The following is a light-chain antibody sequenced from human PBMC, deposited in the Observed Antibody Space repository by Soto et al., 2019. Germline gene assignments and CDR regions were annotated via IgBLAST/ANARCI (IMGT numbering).Light chain of an antibody. J-gene: IGLJ2*01. CDR3: SSYTSSSSYVV. CDR1: SSDVGGYNY. V-gene: IGLV2-14*01. Sequence: QSVLTQPASVSGSPGQSITISCTGTSSDVGGYNYVSWYHQHPGKAPKLMIYEVSNRPSGVSNRFSGSKSGNTASLTISGLQAEDEADYYCSSYTSSSSYVVFGGGTTLTVL. CDR2: EVS.